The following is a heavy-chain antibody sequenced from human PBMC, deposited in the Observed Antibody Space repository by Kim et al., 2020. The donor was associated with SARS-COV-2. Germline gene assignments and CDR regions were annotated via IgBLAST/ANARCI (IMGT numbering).Heavy chain of an antibody. J-gene: IGHJ4*02. D-gene: IGHD3-10*01. V-gene: IGHV3-11*05. Sequence: SSYTNYADSVKGRFTISRDNAKNSLYLQMNSLRAEDTAVYYCARDGEETYWGQGTLVTVSS. CDR2: SSYT. CDR3: ARDGEETY.